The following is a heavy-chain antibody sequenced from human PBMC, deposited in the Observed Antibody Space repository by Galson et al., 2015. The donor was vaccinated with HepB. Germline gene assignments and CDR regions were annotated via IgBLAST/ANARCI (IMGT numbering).Heavy chain of an antibody. CDR2: ISSTSATYI. D-gene: IGHD1-20*01. J-gene: IGHJ3*02. CDR1: GFTFNIFS. V-gene: IGHV3-21*01. Sequence: SLRLSCAASGFTFNIFSMNWVRQAPGKGLEWVSSISSTSATYIYYADSVKGRFTISRDNTKNSLYLQMNSLRAEDTALYYCARDLVDNWNDEEGAFDIWGRGTMVTVSS. CDR3: ARDLVDNWNDEEGAFDI.